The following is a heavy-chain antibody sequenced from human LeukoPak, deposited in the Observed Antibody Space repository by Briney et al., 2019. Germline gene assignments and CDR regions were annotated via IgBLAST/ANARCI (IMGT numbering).Heavy chain of an antibody. Sequence: GASVKVSCKASGYTFTSYYMHWVRQAPGQGLEWMGIINPSGGSTSYAQKFQGRVTMTRDTSTNTVYMELSSLRSEDTAVYYCARDPVVVVAATRGYYFDYWGQGTLVTVSS. J-gene: IGHJ4*02. CDR2: INPSGGST. CDR1: GYTFTSYY. D-gene: IGHD2-15*01. CDR3: ARDPVVVVAATRGYYFDY. V-gene: IGHV1-46*01.